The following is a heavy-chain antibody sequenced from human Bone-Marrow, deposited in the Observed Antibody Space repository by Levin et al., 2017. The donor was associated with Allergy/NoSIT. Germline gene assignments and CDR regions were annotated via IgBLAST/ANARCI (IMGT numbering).Heavy chain of an antibody. CDR3: ARVRGSSGWYREPFDY. D-gene: IGHD6-19*01. Sequence: SVKVSCKASGGTFSTYAIGWVRQAPGQGLEWMGGIIPIFGTTNYAQRFQGRVTITADESTSTAYMEVNTLRSEDTAVYYCARVRGSSGWYREPFDYWGQGTLVTVSS. CDR1: GGTFSTYA. J-gene: IGHJ4*02. V-gene: IGHV1-69*13. CDR2: IIPIFGTT.